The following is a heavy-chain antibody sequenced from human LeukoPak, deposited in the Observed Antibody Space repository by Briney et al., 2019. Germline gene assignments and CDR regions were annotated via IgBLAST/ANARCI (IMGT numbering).Heavy chain of an antibody. CDR1: GFTFSSHS. CDR2: LRGSGGGT. Sequence: GGSLRLSCAASGFTFSSHSMSWVRQAPGKGLEWVSSLRGSGGGTYYAESVKGRVIMSRDNSNSTLYLQMNSLRAEDTAVYYCAKDRFGLVRTGYWYFD. J-gene: IGHJ2*01. CDR3: AKDRFGLVRTGYWYFD. D-gene: IGHD3-10*01. V-gene: IGHV3-23*01.